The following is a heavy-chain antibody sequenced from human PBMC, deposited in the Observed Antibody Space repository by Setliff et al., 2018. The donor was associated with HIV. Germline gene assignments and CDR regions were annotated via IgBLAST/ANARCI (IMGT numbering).Heavy chain of an antibody. CDR1: GGSLSSPTYY. Sequence: SQTLSLTCIVAGGSLSSPTYYWAWIRLPPGKALEWIGSVNYSGTTYYNPSLKSRVTMSVGMSKNYFFLRLTSVTAADTAVYHCVRHGGEIQLWSGRGNWFDPWGQGILVTVSS. D-gene: IGHD5-18*01. V-gene: IGHV4-39*01. J-gene: IGHJ5*02. CDR2: VNYSGTT. CDR3: VRHGGEIQLWSGRGNWFDP.